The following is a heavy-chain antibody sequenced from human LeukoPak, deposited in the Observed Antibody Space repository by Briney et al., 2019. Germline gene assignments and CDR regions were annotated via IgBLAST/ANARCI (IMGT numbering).Heavy chain of an antibody. D-gene: IGHD2-15*01. V-gene: IGHV1-2*02. Sequence: GASVKVSCKASGYAFTGYYKHWVRQAPGQGLEWLGWINPNTGATMYEKKFQGRVTMTRDTSVTTVYMELTGLHSDDTAAYYCARGVRDIVVVVAANIEYYFDYWGQGTLVTVSS. CDR1: GYAFTGYY. J-gene: IGHJ4*02. CDR2: INPNTGAT. CDR3: ARGVRDIVVVVAANIEYYFDY.